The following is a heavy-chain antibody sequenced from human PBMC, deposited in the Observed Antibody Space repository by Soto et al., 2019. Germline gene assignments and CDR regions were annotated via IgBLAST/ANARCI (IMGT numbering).Heavy chain of an antibody. CDR3: ARVRIGRYGDYASKPYYYGMDV. CDR2: IYYSGST. D-gene: IGHD4-17*01. J-gene: IGHJ6*02. V-gene: IGHV4-30-4*01. CDR1: GGSISSGDYY. Sequence: SETLSLTCTVSGGSISSGDYYWSWIRQPPGKGLEWIGYIYYSGSTYYNPSLKSRVTISVDTSKNQFSLKLSSVTAADTAVYYCARVRIGRYGDYASKPYYYGMDVWGQGTTVTVSS.